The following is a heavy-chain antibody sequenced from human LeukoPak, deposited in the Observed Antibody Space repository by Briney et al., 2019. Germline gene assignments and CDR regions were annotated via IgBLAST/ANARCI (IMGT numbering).Heavy chain of an antibody. V-gene: IGHV4-34*01. CDR1: GFTFSDYF. D-gene: IGHD2-2*02. J-gene: IGHJ4*02. Sequence: LRLSCAACGFTFSDYFMSWIGQPPGKGLDGMGEINHCGSTNYNPSLKSRVTISVDTSKNQFSLKLSSVTAADTAVYYCARKRPRGGTSCYIDYWGQGTLVTVSS. CDR3: ARKRPRGGTSCYIDY. CDR2: INHCGST.